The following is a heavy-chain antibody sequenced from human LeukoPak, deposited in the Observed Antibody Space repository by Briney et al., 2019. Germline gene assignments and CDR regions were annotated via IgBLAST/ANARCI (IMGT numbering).Heavy chain of an antibody. Sequence: ASVKVSCKASGYTFTGYYMHWVRQAPGQGLEWMGWINPNSGGTNYAQKFQGRVTMTRDTSISTAYMELSRLRSDDTVVYYCARDYYDSSGYYSTYWFDPWGQGTLVTVSS. J-gene: IGHJ5*02. CDR1: GYTFTGYY. CDR3: ARDYYDSSGYYSTYWFDP. V-gene: IGHV1-2*02. D-gene: IGHD3-22*01. CDR2: INPNSGGT.